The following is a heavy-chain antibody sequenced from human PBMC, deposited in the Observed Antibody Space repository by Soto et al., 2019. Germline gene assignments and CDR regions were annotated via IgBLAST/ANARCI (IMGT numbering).Heavy chain of an antibody. Sequence: QEQLVQSGGEVKKPGASVRVSCKASGYTFTKYGITWVRQAPGQGLEWMGWIGVYNGKTNYARKLQGRVIMTAVTSASTAYMELRSLRSDATAVYYCSRARYCTSPSCYNNYYYGMDIWGQGTTVSVSS. V-gene: IGHV1-18*04. CDR1: GYTFTKYG. D-gene: IGHD2-2*02. CDR3: SRARYCTSPSCYNNYYYGMDI. CDR2: IGVYNGKT. J-gene: IGHJ6*02.